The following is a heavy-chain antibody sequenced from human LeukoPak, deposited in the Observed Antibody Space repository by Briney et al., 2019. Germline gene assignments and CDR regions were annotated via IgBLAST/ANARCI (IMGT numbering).Heavy chain of an antibody. D-gene: IGHD3-3*01. CDR2: ISYDGSNK. CDR3: ARDPYYDFWSGPWESYYYYMDV. Sequence: PGGSLRLSCAASGFTFSSYAMHWVRQAPGKGLEWVAVISYDGSNKYYADSVKGLFTISRDNSKNTLYLQMNSLRAEDTAVYYCARDPYYDFWSGPWESYYYYMDVWGKGTTVTVSS. V-gene: IGHV3-30*04. J-gene: IGHJ6*03. CDR1: GFTFSSYA.